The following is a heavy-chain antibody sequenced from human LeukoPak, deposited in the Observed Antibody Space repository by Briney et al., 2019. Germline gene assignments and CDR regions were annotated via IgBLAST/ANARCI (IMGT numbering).Heavy chain of an antibody. J-gene: IGHJ6*03. CDR3: ARNGGSIGYYYYYMDV. Sequence: PGGSLRLSCAASGFTFSSYGMHWVRQAPGKGLEWVAFIRYDGSNKYYADSVKGRFTISRDNSKNTLYLQMNSLRAEDTAVYYCARNGGSIGYYYYYMDVWGKGTTVTIS. D-gene: IGHD3-10*01. V-gene: IGHV3-30*02. CDR1: GFTFSSYG. CDR2: IRYDGSNK.